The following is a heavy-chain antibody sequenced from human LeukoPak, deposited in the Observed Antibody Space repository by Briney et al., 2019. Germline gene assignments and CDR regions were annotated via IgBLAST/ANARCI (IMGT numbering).Heavy chain of an antibody. J-gene: IGHJ4*02. CDR2: IYYSGST. CDR3: ARGGTDFDY. CDR1: GGSFSGYY. D-gene: IGHD2-15*01. V-gene: IGHV4-59*08. Sequence: PSETLSLTCAVYGGSFSGYYWSWIRQPPGKGLEWIGYIYYSGSTNYNPSLKSRVTISVDTSKNQFSLKLTSVTATDTALYYCARGGTDFDYWGQGTLVTVSS.